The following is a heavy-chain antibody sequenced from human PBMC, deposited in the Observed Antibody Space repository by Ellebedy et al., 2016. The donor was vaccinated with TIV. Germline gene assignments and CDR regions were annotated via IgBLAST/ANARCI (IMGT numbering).Heavy chain of an antibody. CDR2: ISSSGSTI. CDR1: GFTFSDYY. D-gene: IGHD3-10*01. Sequence: GESLKISXAASGFTFSDYYMSWIRQAPGKGLEWVSYISSSGSTIYYADSVKGRFTISRDNAKNSLYLQMNSLRAEDTAVYYCARDRWFGELYDAFDIWGQGTMVTVSS. CDR3: ARDRWFGELYDAFDI. V-gene: IGHV3-11*04. J-gene: IGHJ3*02.